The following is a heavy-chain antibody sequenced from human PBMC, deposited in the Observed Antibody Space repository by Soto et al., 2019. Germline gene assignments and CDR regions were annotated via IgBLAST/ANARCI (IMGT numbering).Heavy chain of an antibody. Sequence: QVQLVQSGAEVKTPGASVRVSCKASGYTFTGYYIHWVREAPGQGLEWMGGINPQTGGTSYGQKFQGRVTLSRDTSINTAYLALSRLRFDDAAVYFCARERYQVISDGMDVWGQGTTVTVSS. V-gene: IGHV1-2*02. CDR1: GYTFTGYY. CDR3: ARERYQVISDGMDV. D-gene: IGHD2-2*01. J-gene: IGHJ6*02. CDR2: INPQTGGT.